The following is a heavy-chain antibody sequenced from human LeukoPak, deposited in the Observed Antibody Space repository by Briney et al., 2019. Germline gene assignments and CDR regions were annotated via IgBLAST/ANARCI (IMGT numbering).Heavy chain of an antibody. Sequence: PGGSLRLSCAAPGFTFSGYSMNWVRQAAGKGLEWVSSISSSSSYIYYADSVKGRFTISRDNAKNSLYLQMNSLRAEDTAVYYCARGRYGDYYFDYWGQGTLVTVSS. J-gene: IGHJ4*02. V-gene: IGHV3-21*01. CDR3: ARGRYGDYYFDY. D-gene: IGHD4-17*01. CDR2: ISSSSSYI. CDR1: GFTFSGYS.